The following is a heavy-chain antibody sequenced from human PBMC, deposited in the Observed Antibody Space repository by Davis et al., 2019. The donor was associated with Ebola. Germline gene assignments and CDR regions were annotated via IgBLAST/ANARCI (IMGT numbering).Heavy chain of an antibody. CDR1: GFTFSSYA. J-gene: IGHJ4*02. Sequence: PGGSLRLSCAAPGFTFSSYAMHWVRQAPGKGLEWVAVISYDGSNKYYADSVKGRFTISRDNSKNTLYLQMNSLRAEDTAVYYCARAAGKWELGVVLFGFDYWGQGTLVTVSS. CDR3: ARAAGKWELGVVLFGFDY. CDR2: ISYDGSNK. V-gene: IGHV3-30-3*01. D-gene: IGHD1-26*01.